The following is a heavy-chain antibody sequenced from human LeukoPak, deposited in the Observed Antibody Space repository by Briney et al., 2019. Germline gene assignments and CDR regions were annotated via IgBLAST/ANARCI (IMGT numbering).Heavy chain of an antibody. J-gene: IGHJ4*02. Sequence: APVKVSCKASGYTFTRYDINWVRQATGQGLEWMGWMNPNSGNTGYAQKFQGRVTMTRNTSISTAYMELSSLRSEDTAVYYCARGGVLLWLGETYRPIDYWGQGTLVTVSS. V-gene: IGHV1-8*01. CDR2: MNPNSGNT. D-gene: IGHD3-10*01. CDR1: GYTFTRYD. CDR3: ARGGVLLWLGETYRPIDY.